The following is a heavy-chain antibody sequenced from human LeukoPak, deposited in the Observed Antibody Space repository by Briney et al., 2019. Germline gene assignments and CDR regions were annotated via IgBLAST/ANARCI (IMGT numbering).Heavy chain of an antibody. Sequence: SQRLSCASSRLSYEACDKFCVPRAPGKALVCVSGITLNSDDMAYADSVKCRFTISRDNAKNCLYLQMNSLTVEDTALYDCTRVTSWRTGFDYWGQGTLVTVSS. CDR3: TRVTSWRTGFDY. J-gene: IGHJ4*02. CDR2: ITLNSDDM. D-gene: IGHD1-1*01. CDR1: RLSYEACD. V-gene: IGHV3-9*01.